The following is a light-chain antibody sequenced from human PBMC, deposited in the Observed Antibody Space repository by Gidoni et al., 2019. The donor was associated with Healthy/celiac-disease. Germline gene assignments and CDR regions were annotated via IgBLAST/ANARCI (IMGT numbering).Light chain of an antibody. Sequence: DIQMTQSPSSLSASVGDRVTITCRASQSISSYLNWYQQKPGKAPKLLIYAASSLQSWVPSRFSGSGSGTDFTLTISSLQPEDFATYYCQQRYSTLYTFGQGTKLEIK. CDR1: QSISSY. V-gene: IGKV1-39*01. CDR2: AAS. J-gene: IGKJ2*01. CDR3: QQRYSTLYT.